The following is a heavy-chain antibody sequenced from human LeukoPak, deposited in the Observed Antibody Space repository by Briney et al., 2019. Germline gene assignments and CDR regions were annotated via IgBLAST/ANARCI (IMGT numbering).Heavy chain of an antibody. J-gene: IGHJ4*02. CDR3: VRAPIHTRLQSY. CDR1: GFIFSDFW. D-gene: IGHD2-21*02. V-gene: IGHV3-7*03. Sequence: PGGSLRLSCAASGFIFSDFWMSWVRQAPGRGLEWMANIKQDGSEKYYVDSVKGRFTISRDNAKNSLYSQMSSLRAEDTAVYYCVRAPIHTRLQSYWGQGTLVTVSS. CDR2: IKQDGSEK.